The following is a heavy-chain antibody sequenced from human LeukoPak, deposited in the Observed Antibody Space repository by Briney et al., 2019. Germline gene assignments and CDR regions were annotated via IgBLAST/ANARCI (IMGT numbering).Heavy chain of an antibody. CDR2: INHSGST. J-gene: IGHJ3*02. CDR1: GGSFSGYY. D-gene: IGHD3-10*01. Sequence: PSETLSLTCAVYGGSFSGYYWSWIRQPPGKGLEWIGEINHSGSTNYNPSLKSRVTISVDTSKNQFSLKLSSVTAADTAVYYCARGRRVRMLMCAFDIWGRGTMVTVSS. V-gene: IGHV4-34*01. CDR3: ARGRRVRMLMCAFDI.